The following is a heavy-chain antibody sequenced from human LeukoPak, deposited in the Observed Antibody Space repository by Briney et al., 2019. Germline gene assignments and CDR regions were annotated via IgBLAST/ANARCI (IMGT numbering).Heavy chain of an antibody. CDR3: AKSYYYDSSGYFNYFDY. J-gene: IGHJ4*02. D-gene: IGHD3-22*01. V-gene: IGHV3-23*01. Sequence: GGSLRLSCAASGFTFSSYAMSWVRQAPGKGLEWVSAISGSGGSTYYADSVKGRFTISRDNSKNTLYLQMNSLRAEGTAVYYCAKSYYYDSSGYFNYFDYWGQGTLVTVSS. CDR1: GFTFSSYA. CDR2: ISGSGGST.